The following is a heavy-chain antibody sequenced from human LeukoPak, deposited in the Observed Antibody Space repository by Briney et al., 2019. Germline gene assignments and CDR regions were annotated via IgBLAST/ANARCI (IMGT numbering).Heavy chain of an antibody. CDR2: INPSGGST. Sequence: GASVKVSCKPSGYTFINYHLHWVRQAPGQGLEWMGIINPSGGSTSYAQTLQGRVTMTRDTSTSTVYMELSSLRSEDTAVYYCARSSHYYDSSGYYYFFDYWGQGTLVTVSS. CDR1: GYTFINYH. D-gene: IGHD3-22*01. CDR3: ARSSHYYDSSGYYYFFDY. J-gene: IGHJ4*02. V-gene: IGHV1-46*04.